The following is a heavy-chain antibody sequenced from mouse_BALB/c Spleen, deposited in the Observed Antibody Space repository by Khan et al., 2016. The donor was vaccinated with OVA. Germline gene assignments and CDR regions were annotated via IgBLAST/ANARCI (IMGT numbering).Heavy chain of an antibody. Sequence: QVQLKESGPGLVAPSQSLSITCTVSGFSLTSYGVHWVRQPPGKGLELLGVIWASGSTNYNSALMSRLSISKGNSKRQVFLKKNSLRSEDTAMYYCAKVEDYWGQGTTLTVPS. CDR2: IWASGST. CDR1: GFSLTSYG. CDR3: AKVEDY. D-gene: IGHD2-4*01. V-gene: IGHV2-9*02. J-gene: IGHJ2*01.